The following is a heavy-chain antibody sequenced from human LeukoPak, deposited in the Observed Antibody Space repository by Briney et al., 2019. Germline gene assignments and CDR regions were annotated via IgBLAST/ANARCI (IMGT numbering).Heavy chain of an antibody. J-gene: IGHJ4*02. CDR1: GFTFSTYG. Sequence: GGSLRLPCAASGFTFSTYGMHWVRQAPGKGLEWVAFIRYDGSDKFYADSVKGRFTLSRDNSKNTLYLQMNSLRAEDTAVYYCAKDLRGGGRFFDYWGQGTLVTVSS. CDR3: AKDLRGGGRFFDY. V-gene: IGHV3-30*02. D-gene: IGHD3-16*01. CDR2: IRYDGSDK.